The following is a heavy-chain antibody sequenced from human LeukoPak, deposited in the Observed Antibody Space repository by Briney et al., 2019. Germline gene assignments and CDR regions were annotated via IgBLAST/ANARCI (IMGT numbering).Heavy chain of an antibody. CDR2: ISYDGSNK. D-gene: IGHD5-24*01. J-gene: IGHJ4*02. CDR1: GFTFSSYG. Sequence: PGGSLRLSCAASGFTFSSYGMHWVRQAPGKGLEWVAVISYDGSNKYYADSVEGRFTISRDNSKNTLYLQMNSLRAEDTAVYYCAKGSEWLQSSILGGNRCRWGQGTLVTVSS. V-gene: IGHV3-30*18. CDR3: AKGSEWLQSSILGGNRCR.